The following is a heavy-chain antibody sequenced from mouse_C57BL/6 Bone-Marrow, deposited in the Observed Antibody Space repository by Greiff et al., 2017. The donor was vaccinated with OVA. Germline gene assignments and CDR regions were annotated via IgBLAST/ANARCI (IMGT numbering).Heavy chain of an antibody. CDR2: IRSKSSNYAT. CDR3: VRDFGISYYYAMDY. J-gene: IGHJ4*01. Sequence: EVQGVESGGGLVQPKGSLKLSCAASGFTFNTYAMHWVRQAPGKGLEWVARIRSKSSNYATSYADPVKDRFTISRDDSQSILYLQMNNLKTEDTAMYYCVRDFGISYYYAMDYWGQGTSVTVSS. CDR1: GFTFNTYA. D-gene: IGHD1-3*01. V-gene: IGHV10-3*01.